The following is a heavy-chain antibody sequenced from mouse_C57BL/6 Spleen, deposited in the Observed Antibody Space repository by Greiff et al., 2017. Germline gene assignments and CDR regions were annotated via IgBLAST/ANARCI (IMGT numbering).Heavy chain of an antibody. Sequence: EVMLVESEGGLVQPGSSMKLSCTASGFTFSDYYMAWVRQVPEKGLEWVANINYDGSSTYYLDSLKSRFIISRDNAKNILYLQMSSLKSEDTATYYCARDWAPYAMDYWGQGTSVTVSS. J-gene: IGHJ4*01. D-gene: IGHD4-1*01. CDR1: GFTFSDYY. CDR2: INYDGSST. V-gene: IGHV5-16*01. CDR3: ARDWAPYAMDY.